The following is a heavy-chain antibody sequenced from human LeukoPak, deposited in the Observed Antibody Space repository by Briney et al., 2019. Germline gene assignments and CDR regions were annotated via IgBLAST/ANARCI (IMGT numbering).Heavy chain of an antibody. D-gene: IGHD3-10*01. V-gene: IGHV4-34*01. CDR1: GGSFSGYY. J-gene: IGHJ5*02. CDR3: ARLQTYYYGSGNGP. CDR2: INHSGST. Sequence: SETLSLTCAVHGGSFSGYYWSWIRQPPGKGLEWIGEINHSGSTNYNPSLKSRVTISVDTSKNQFSLKLSSVTAADTAVYYCARLQTYYYGSGNGPWGQGTLVTVSS.